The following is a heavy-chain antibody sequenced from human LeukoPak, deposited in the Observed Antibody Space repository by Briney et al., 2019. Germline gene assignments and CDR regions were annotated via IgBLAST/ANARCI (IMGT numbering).Heavy chain of an antibody. D-gene: IGHD1-26*01. Sequence: SETLSLTCTVSGVSMDNFMWSWVRQPAGKGLEWIGRIYTSGSTHYNPSLKSRVTISVDTSKNQFSLKLSSVTAADTAVYYCARGRISGPTYWGQGTLVTVSS. V-gene: IGHV4-4*07. CDR1: GVSMDNFM. CDR2: IYTSGST. CDR3: ARGRISGPTY. J-gene: IGHJ4*02.